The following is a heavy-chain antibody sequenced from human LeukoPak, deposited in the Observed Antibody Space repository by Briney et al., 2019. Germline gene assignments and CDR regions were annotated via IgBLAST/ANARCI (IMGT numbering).Heavy chain of an antibody. V-gene: IGHV3-74*01. CDR1: GFTFSSYW. CDR3: ASLAVAGTGVDY. J-gene: IGHJ4*02. CDR2: INSDGSST. D-gene: IGHD6-19*01. Sequence: PGGSLRLSYAASGFTFSSYWMHWVRQAPGKGLVWVSRINSDGSSTSYADSVKGRFTISRDNAKNTLYLQMNSLRAEDTAVYYCASLAVAGTGVDYWGQGTLVTVSS.